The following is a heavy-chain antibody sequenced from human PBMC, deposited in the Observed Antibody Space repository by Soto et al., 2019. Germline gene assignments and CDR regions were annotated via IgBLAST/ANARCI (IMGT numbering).Heavy chain of an antibody. CDR3: ASARFGEGYFDY. D-gene: IGHD3-10*01. J-gene: IGHJ4*02. CDR1: GGSISSGGYY. Sequence: PSETLSLTCTVSGGSISSGGYYWSWIRQHPGKGLEWIGYIYYSGSTYYNPSLKSRVTISVDTSKNQFSLKLSSVTAADTAVYYCASARFGEGYFDYWGQGTLVTVSS. CDR2: IYYSGST. V-gene: IGHV4-31*03.